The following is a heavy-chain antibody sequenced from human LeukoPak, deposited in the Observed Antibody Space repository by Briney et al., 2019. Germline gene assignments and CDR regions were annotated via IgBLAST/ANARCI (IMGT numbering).Heavy chain of an antibody. CDR3: AKDQVGSSWYLFVY. Sequence: GGSLRLSCAASGFTFSSYAMSWVCQAPGKGMEWVSASSGSGGSTYYANSVKGRLTITRDNSKNTLYLQMNSLRAEDTAVYYCAKDQVGSSWYLFVYWGQGTLVTVSS. CDR2: SSGSGGST. CDR1: GFTFSSYA. J-gene: IGHJ4*02. D-gene: IGHD6-13*01. V-gene: IGHV3-23*01.